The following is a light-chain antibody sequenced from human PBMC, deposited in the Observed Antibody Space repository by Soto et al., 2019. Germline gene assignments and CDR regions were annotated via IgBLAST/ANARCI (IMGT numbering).Light chain of an antibody. CDR3: QQYGSSVT. CDR1: QSVSSTY. J-gene: IGKJ5*01. V-gene: IGKV3-20*01. Sequence: SALTQSPETLSLSPGERATLSCRASQSVSSTYLAWYQQRPGQAPRLLIYGASSRATGIPDRFSGSGSGTDFTLTISRLEPEDFAVNYCQQYGSSVTFGQGTRLEIK. CDR2: GAS.